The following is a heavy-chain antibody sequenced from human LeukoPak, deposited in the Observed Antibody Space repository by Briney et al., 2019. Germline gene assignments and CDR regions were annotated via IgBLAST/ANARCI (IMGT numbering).Heavy chain of an antibody. CDR1: GFTFSSYA. D-gene: IGHD4-17*01. CDR3: ATLYGDYAGDH. Sequence: GGSLRLSCAASGFTFSSYAMSWVRQAPGKGPEWVSAISGGGGNTYYADSVKGRFTISRDDTKNTLFLQMNSLRAEDTAVYYCATLYGDYAGDHWGQGTLVTVSS. J-gene: IGHJ4*02. V-gene: IGHV3-23*01. CDR2: ISGGGGNT.